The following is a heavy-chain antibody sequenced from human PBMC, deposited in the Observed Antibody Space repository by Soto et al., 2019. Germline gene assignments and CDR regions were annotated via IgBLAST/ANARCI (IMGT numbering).Heavy chain of an antibody. CDR3: AKMATFGSLNWFDP. D-gene: IGHD3-10*01. V-gene: IGHV1-8*01. Sequence: ASVKVSCKSSGYTFTNNDVSWVRQATGQGLEWMGWMNPGSGDTGYAQKFQGRVTMTRDISIATAYMELSSLRSDDTAIYYCAKMATFGSLNWFDPWGKGTLVT. CDR2: MNPGSGDT. CDR1: GYTFTNND. J-gene: IGHJ5*02.